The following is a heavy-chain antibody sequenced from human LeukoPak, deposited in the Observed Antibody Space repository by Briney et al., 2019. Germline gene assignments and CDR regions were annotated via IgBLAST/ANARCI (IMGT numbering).Heavy chain of an antibody. V-gene: IGHV4-38-2*01. CDR3: ARQSLYYDFWSALDYYMDV. CDR2: IYHSGST. CDR1: GYSISSGYY. J-gene: IGHJ6*03. Sequence: SXTLSLTCAVSGYSISSGYYWGWIRPPPGKGLEWIGSIYHSGSTYYNPSLKSRVTISVDTSKNQFSLKLSSVTAADTAVYYCARQSLYYDFWSALDYYMDVWGKGTTVTVSS. D-gene: IGHD3-3*01.